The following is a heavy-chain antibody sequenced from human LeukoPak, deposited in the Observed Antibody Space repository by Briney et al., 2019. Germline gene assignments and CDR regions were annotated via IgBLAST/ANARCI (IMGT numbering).Heavy chain of an antibody. CDR3: ARADQRIFDY. D-gene: IGHD2/OR15-2a*01. CDR1: GFTFSSYE. J-gene: IGHJ4*02. Sequence: GGSLRLSCAASGFTFSSYEVNWVRQAPGKGLEWVSYISGSGNTIFYADSVRGRFTISRDDAKNSLYLQMNSLRAEDTAVYYCARADQRIFDYWGQGTLVTVSS. V-gene: IGHV3-48*03. CDR2: ISGSGNTI.